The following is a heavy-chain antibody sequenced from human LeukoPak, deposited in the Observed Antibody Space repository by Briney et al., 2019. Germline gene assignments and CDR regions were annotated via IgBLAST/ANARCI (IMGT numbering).Heavy chain of an antibody. CDR1: GYSFTSYW. J-gene: IGHJ4*02. CDR2: IYPGDSDT. D-gene: IGHD6-19*01. Sequence: GESLKISCKGSGYSFTSYWIGWVRPLPGKGLEWMGIIYPGDSDTRYSPSFQGQVTISADKSISTAYLQWSSLKASDTAMYYRARVEQWLVPLHFDYWGQGTLVTVSS. CDR3: ARVEQWLVPLHFDY. V-gene: IGHV5-51*01.